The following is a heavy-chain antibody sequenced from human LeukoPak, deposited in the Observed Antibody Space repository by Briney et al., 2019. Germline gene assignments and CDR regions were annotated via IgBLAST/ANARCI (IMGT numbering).Heavy chain of an antibody. CDR2: IKEDGREK. CDR1: GFSISNYW. CDR3: ARGEYYYDGGY. Sequence: GGSLRLSWAVSGFSISNYWMSWVRQAPGKWLEWVTNIKEDGREKYFVDCVKGRLTISRDNAKNSLYLQMESLRAEDTAVYYCARGEYYYDGGYWGQGTLVTVSS. D-gene: IGHD3-22*01. V-gene: IGHV3-7*04. J-gene: IGHJ4*02.